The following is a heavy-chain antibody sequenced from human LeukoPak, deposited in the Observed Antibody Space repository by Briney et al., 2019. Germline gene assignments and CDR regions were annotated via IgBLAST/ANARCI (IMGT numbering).Heavy chain of an antibody. CDR3: ARAIYCSGGSCYSFGYDY. D-gene: IGHD2-15*01. CDR1: GYSISSGYY. Sequence: SETLSLTCTVSGYSISSGYYWGWIRQPPGKGLEWIGSIYHSGSTYYNPSLKSRVTISVDTSKNQFSLKLSPVTAADTAVYYCARAIYCSGGSCYSFGYDYWGQGTLVTVSS. V-gene: IGHV4-38-2*02. CDR2: IYHSGST. J-gene: IGHJ4*02.